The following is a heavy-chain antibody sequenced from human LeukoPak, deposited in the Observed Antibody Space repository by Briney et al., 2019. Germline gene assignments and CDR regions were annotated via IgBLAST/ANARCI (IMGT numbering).Heavy chain of an antibody. V-gene: IGHV1-24*01. J-gene: IGHJ4*02. CDR1: GYTLTELS. CDR2: FDPEDGET. D-gene: IGHD3-3*01. CDR3: ATADKLRFLEWLHY. Sequence: ASVKVSCKVSGYTLTELSMHWERQAPGKGLEWVGGFDPEDGETIYAQKFQGRVTMTEDTSTDTAYMELSSLRSEDTAVYYCATADKLRFLEWLHYWGQGTLVTVSS.